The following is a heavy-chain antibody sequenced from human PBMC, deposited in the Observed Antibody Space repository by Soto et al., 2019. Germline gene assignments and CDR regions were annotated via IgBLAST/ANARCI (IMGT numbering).Heavy chain of an antibody. J-gene: IGHJ4*02. CDR1: GFNIGSYG. Sequence: DVQLLESGGGLVQPGGSLRLACAASGFNIGSYGMTWVRQAPGKGLERVSTIRGSDGRTFHADSVKGRFTISRDIYKNTLNLQMNRLRADETAIYDCAKDVNYDMLASSYYYWGQGTLVTVSS. V-gene: IGHV3-23*01. CDR3: AKDVNYDMLASSYYY. D-gene: IGHD3-9*01. CDR2: IRGSDGRT.